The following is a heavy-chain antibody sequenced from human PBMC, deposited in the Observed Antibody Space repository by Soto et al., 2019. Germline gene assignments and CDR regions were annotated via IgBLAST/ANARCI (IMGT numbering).Heavy chain of an antibody. CDR1: GFTFSSYA. Sequence: GGSLRLSCAASGFTFSSYAMSWVRQAPGKGLEWVSAISGSGGSTYYADSVKGRFTISRDNSKNTLYLQMNSLRAEDTAVYYCAKDHSGAHDYIWGSYRYAWYFDLWGRGTLVTVSS. CDR2: ISGSGGST. D-gene: IGHD3-16*02. CDR3: AKDHSGAHDYIWGSYRYAWYFDL. J-gene: IGHJ2*01. V-gene: IGHV3-23*01.